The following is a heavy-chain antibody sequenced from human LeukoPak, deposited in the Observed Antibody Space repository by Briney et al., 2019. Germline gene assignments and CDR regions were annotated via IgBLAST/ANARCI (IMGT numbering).Heavy chain of an antibody. D-gene: IGHD5-12*01. CDR1: GSTVSSNY. CDR2: IYSGGST. Sequence: GGSLRLSCAASGSTVSSNYMSWVRQAPGKGLEWVSVIYSGGSTYHADSVKGRFTISRDNSKNTLYLQMNSLRAEDTAVYYCARDLATIAHYYYYMDVWGKGTTVTLSS. J-gene: IGHJ6*03. CDR3: ARDLATIAHYYYYMDV. V-gene: IGHV3-66*02.